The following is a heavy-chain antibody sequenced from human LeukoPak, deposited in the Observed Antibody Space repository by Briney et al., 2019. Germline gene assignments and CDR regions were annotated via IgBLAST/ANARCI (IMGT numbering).Heavy chain of an antibody. Sequence: GGSLRLSCAASGFTFSSYAMSWVRQAPGKWLEWVSAISGSGGSTYYADSVKGRFTISRDNSKNTLYLQMNSLRAEDTAVYYCASHRPYSSGWYSYPLHPDAFDIWGQGTMVTVSS. J-gene: IGHJ3*02. CDR1: GFTFSSYA. V-gene: IGHV3-23*01. D-gene: IGHD6-19*01. CDR2: ISGSGGST. CDR3: ASHRPYSSGWYSYPLHPDAFDI.